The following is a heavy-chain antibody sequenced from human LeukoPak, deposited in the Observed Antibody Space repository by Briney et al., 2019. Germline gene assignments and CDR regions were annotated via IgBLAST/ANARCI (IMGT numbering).Heavy chain of an antibody. V-gene: IGHV3-30*04. D-gene: IGHD6-19*01. J-gene: IGHJ4*02. CDR1: GFTFSSYA. CDR2: ISYDGSNK. CDR3: ARVFYSSGWYRNFDY. Sequence: GGSLRLSCAASGFTFSSYAMHWVRQAPGKGLEWVAVISYDGSNKYYADSVKGRFTISRDNSKNTLYLQMNSLRAEDTAVYYCARVFYSSGWYRNFDYWGQGTLVTVSS.